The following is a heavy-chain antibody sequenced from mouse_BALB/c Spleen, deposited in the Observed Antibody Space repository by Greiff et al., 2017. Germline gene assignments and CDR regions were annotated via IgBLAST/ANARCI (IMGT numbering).Heavy chain of an antibody. D-gene: IGHD1-2*01. V-gene: IGHV1S137*01. CDR1: GYTFTDYA. CDR3: AREDYGYYFDY. CDR2: ISTYYGDA. J-gene: IGHJ2*01. Sequence: QVQLQQSGAELVRPGVSVKISCKGSGYTFTDYAMHWVKQSHAKSLEWIGVISTYYGDASYNQKFKGKATMTVDKSSSTAYMELARLTSEDSAIYYCAREDYGYYFDYWGQGTTRTVSS.